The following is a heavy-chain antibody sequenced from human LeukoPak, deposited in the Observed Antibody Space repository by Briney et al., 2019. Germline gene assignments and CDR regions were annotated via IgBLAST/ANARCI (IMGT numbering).Heavy chain of an antibody. Sequence: SETLSLTCTVSGYSISSGYYWGWIRQPPGKGLEWIGSMYHSGSTYYNPSFKSRVTISVDTSKNQFFLKLSSVTAADTAVYYCARGSHPYYGSGIGWFDPWGQGTLVTVSS. CDR3: ARGSHPYYGSGIGWFDP. D-gene: IGHD3-10*01. CDR1: GYSISSGYY. CDR2: MYHSGST. V-gene: IGHV4-38-2*02. J-gene: IGHJ5*02.